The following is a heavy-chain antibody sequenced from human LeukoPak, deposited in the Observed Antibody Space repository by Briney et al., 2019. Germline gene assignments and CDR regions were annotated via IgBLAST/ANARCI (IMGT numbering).Heavy chain of an antibody. D-gene: IGHD3-22*01. CDR3: ARSYYYEQYYFDY. V-gene: IGHV7-4-1*02. CDR1: GYTFTSYA. J-gene: IGHJ4*02. CDR2: INTNTGNP. Sequence: GGSLRLSCAASGYTFTSYAMNWVRQAPGQGLEWMGWINTNTGNPTYAQGFTGRFVFSLDTSVSTAYLQISSLKAEDTAVYYCARSYYYEQYYFDYWGQGTLVTVSS.